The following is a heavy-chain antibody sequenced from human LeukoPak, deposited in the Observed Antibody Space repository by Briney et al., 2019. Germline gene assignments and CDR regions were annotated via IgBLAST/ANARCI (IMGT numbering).Heavy chain of an antibody. D-gene: IGHD3-10*01. CDR1: GFTFSNYG. J-gene: IGHJ5*02. V-gene: IGHV3-33*01. CDR3: ARSAILVRVSPEFDP. CDR2: IWYDGSNK. Sequence: GRSLRLSCAASGFTFSNYGIHWVRQAPGKGLEWVALIWYDGSNKFYADSVKGRFTISRDNSKNTLYLQMNSLRAEDTAVYYCARSAILVRVSPEFDPWGQGTLVTVSS.